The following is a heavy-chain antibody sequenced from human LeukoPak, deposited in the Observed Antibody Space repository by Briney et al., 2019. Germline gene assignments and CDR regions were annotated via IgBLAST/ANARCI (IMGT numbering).Heavy chain of an antibody. CDR1: GFTFSSFA. CDR2: ISYDGSNK. Sequence: GKSLRLSCAASGFTFSSFAMHWVRQAPGKGLDWVALISYDGSNKHYADSMKGRFTISRDNSKNTLYLQMNSLRAEDTAVYYCARVLVRGVIINYFDYWGQGTLVTVSS. CDR3: ARVLVRGVIINYFDY. J-gene: IGHJ4*02. V-gene: IGHV3-30-3*01. D-gene: IGHD3-10*01.